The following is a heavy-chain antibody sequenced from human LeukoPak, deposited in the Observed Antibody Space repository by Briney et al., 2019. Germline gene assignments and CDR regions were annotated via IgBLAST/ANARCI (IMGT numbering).Heavy chain of an antibody. CDR2: IYHSGST. V-gene: IGHV4-38-2*02. D-gene: IGHD3-10*01. CDR3: ARERYYGSGSSENWFDP. J-gene: IGHJ5*02. CDR1: DDSITMYY. Sequence: SETLSLTCSVSDDSITMYYWTWIRQPPGKGLEWIGSIYHSGSTYYNPSLKSRVTISVDTSKNQFSLKLSSVTAADTAVYYCARERYYGSGSSENWFDPWGQGTLVTVSS.